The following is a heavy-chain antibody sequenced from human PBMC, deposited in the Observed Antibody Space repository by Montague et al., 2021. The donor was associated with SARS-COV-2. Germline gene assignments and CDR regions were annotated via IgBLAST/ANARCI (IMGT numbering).Heavy chain of an antibody. CDR3: ALETPMVTFLA. J-gene: IGHJ5*02. V-gene: IGHV2-70*11. CDR1: GFSLSTSGVG. D-gene: IGHD5-18*01. CDR2: IDWDDDK. Sequence: PALVKPTQTLTLTCTLSGFSLSTSGVGVGWIRQPPGKALEWLARIDWDDDKYYSTSLKTRLTISKDTSKNQVVLTMTNMDPVDTATYYCALETPMVTFLAWGQGTLVTVSS.